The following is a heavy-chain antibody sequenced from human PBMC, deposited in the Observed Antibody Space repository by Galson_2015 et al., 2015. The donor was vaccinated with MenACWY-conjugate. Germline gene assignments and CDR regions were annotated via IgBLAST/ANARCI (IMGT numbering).Heavy chain of an antibody. CDR1: GFTFSSLW. V-gene: IGHV3-7*03. D-gene: IGHD6-19*01. Sequence: SLRLSCAASGFTFSSLWMTWVRQAPGKGLEWVANIKGDGSDENYVDSVKGRFTISRDNAKNSLYLQMNSLRAEDTAVYYCVKGGWLDDWGQGTLVAVTS. J-gene: IGHJ4*02. CDR2: IKGDGSDE. CDR3: VKGGWLDD.